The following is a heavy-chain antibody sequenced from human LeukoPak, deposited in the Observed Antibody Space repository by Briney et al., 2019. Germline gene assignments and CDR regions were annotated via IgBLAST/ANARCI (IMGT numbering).Heavy chain of an antibody. D-gene: IGHD6-19*01. J-gene: IGHJ3*02. CDR1: GGTFSSYA. CDR3: AAGYNSGWEPMPFDI. V-gene: IGHV1-69*13. CDR2: IIPIFGTA. Sequence: SVKVSCKASGGTFSSYAISWVRQAPGQGLEWMGGIIPIFGTANYAQKFQGRVTITADESTSTAYMELSSLRSEDTAVYYCAAGYNSGWEPMPFDIWGQGTMVTVSS.